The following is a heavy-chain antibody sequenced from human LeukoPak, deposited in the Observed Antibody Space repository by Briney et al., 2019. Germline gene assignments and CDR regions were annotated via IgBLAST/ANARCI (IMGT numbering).Heavy chain of an antibody. CDR3: VKPGVAIVATSYYFDY. CDR1: GFTFSSYE. CDR2: ISSNGGNT. V-gene: IGHV3-64D*06. D-gene: IGHD5-12*01. J-gene: IGHJ4*02. Sequence: SGGSLRLSCSASGFTFSSYEMHWVRQAPGKGLEYVSGISSNGGNTYYADSVKGRFTIPRDNSKNTLYLQMSSLRAEDTAVYYCVKPGVAIVATSYYFDYWGQGTLVTVSS.